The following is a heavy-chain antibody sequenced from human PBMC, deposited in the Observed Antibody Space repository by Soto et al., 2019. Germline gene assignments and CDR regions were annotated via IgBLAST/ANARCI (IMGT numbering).Heavy chain of an antibody. Sequence: QVQLVQSGAEVKKPGSSVKVSCKASGGTFSSYAISWVRQAPGQGLEWMGGIIPIFGTANYAQKFQGRVTITADKSTSTSYMELSSLRSEDTAVYYCARVFAALGGYYYGMDVWDQGTTVTVSS. CDR3: ARVFAALGGYYYGMDV. J-gene: IGHJ6*02. D-gene: IGHD3-3*02. CDR1: GGTFSSYA. CDR2: IIPIFGTA. V-gene: IGHV1-69*06.